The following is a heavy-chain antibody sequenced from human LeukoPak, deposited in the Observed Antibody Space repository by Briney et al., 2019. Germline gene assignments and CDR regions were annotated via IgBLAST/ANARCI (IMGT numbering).Heavy chain of an antibody. CDR1: GGSISSGGYY. CDR3: ARSDFWSGLIDY. Sequence: SETLSLTCTVSGGSISSGGYYWSWIRQPAGKGLEWIGRIYTSGSTNYNPSLKSRVTISVDTSKNQFSLKLSSVTAADTAVYYCARSDFWSGLIDYWGQGTLVTVSS. V-gene: IGHV4-61*02. D-gene: IGHD3-3*01. J-gene: IGHJ4*02. CDR2: IYTSGST.